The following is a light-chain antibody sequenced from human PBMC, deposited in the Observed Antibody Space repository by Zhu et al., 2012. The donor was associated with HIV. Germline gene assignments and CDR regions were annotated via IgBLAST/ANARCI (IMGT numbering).Light chain of an antibody. CDR2: AAI. V-gene: IGKV1-27*01. J-gene: IGKJ4*01. Sequence: DIQMTQSPSSLSASVGDRVTITCRASQAISNYLAWYQQKPGKVPKLLIYAAITLQSGVPSRFSGSGSGTDFTLTISSLQPEDVATYYCQHLTIYPTFGGGSKVEIK. CDR1: QAISNY. CDR3: QHLTIYPT.